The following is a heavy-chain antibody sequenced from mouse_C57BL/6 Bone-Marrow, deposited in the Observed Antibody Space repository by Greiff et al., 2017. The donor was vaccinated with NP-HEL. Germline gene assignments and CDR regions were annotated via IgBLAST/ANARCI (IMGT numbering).Heavy chain of an antibody. CDR3: TTSVDSRAY. CDR1: GFNIKDDY. Sequence: EVQLQQSGAELVRPGASVKLSCTASGFNIKDDYMHWVKQRPEQGLEWIGWIDPENGDTEYASKFQGKATITADTSSNTAYLQLSSLTSEDTAVYHCTTSVDSRAYWGQGTLVTVSA. V-gene: IGHV14-4*01. CDR2: IDPENGDT. J-gene: IGHJ3*01.